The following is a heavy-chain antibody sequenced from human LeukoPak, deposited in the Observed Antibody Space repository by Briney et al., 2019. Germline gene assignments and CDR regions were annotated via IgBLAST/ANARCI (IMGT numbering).Heavy chain of an antibody. CDR1: GYTFTSYG. V-gene: IGHV1-18*01. CDR3: ARDGYYYDSSGYYPFDY. D-gene: IGHD3-22*01. J-gene: IGHJ4*02. CDR2: ISAYNGNT. Sequence: GASVKVSCKASGYTFTSYGISWVRQAPGQGLEWMGWISAYNGNTNYAQKLQGRVTMTTDTSTSTAYTELRSLRSDDTAVYYCARDGYYYDSSGYYPFDYWGQGTLVTVSS.